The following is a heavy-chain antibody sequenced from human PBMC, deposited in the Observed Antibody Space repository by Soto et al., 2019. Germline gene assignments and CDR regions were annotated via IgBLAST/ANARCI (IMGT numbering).Heavy chain of an antibody. J-gene: IGHJ4*02. CDR2: ISSSSSYI. CDR1: GFTFSSYS. D-gene: IGHD5-18*01. Sequence: EVQLVESGGGLVKPGGSLRLSCAASGFTFSSYSMNWVRPAPGKGLEWVSSISSSSSYIYYADSVKGRFTISRDNAKNSLYLQMNSLRAEDTAVYYCAREDAAMVTYWGQGTLVTVSS. V-gene: IGHV3-21*01. CDR3: AREDAAMVTY.